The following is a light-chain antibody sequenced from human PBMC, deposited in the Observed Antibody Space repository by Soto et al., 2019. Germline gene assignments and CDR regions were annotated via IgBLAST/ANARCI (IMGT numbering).Light chain of an antibody. CDR2: GAS. CDR1: QSVSSSY. V-gene: IGKV3-20*01. J-gene: IGKJ5*01. CDR3: QQYGSSRST. Sequence: IVLTQSPGTLSLSPWERATLSCRASQSVSSSYLAWYQQKPGQAPRLLIYGASSRATGIPDRFSGSGSGTDFTLTISRLEPEDFAVYYCQQYGSSRSTFGQGTRLEIK.